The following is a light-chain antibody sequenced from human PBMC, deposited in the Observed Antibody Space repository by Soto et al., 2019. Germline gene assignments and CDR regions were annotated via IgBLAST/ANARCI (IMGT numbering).Light chain of an antibody. CDR3: SSYTTSSTYV. CDR1: SSDVGAYNY. Sequence: QSALTQPASVSGYPGQSITFSCTGASSDVGAYNYVAWCQQHPGKGPKLLIYDVSNRPSGFSSRFSGSKSGNTASLTISGLRAEDEADYFCSSYTTSSTYVFGTGTRSPS. CDR2: DVS. V-gene: IGLV2-14*01. J-gene: IGLJ1*01.